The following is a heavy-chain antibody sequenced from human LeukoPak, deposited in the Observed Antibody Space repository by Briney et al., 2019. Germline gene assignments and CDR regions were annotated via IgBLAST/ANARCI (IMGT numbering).Heavy chain of an antibody. D-gene: IGHD3-10*01. V-gene: IGHV3-30*03. J-gene: IGHJ4*02. CDR1: GFTFSSYG. Sequence: PGGSLRLSCAASGFTFSSYGMHWVRQAPGKGLEWVAVISYDGSKKYYADSVKGRFTISRDNSKNTLYLQMNSLRAEDTAVYYCAGHPMVRGVLYHFDYWGQGTLVTVSS. CDR3: AGHPMVRGVLYHFDY. CDR2: ISYDGSKK.